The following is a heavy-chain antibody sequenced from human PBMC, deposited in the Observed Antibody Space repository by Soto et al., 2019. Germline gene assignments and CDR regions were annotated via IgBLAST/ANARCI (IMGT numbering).Heavy chain of an antibody. J-gene: IGHJ4*02. CDR2: IYHSGST. D-gene: IGHD6-13*01. Sequence: SETLSLTCAVSGGSISSSNWWSWVRQPPGKGLEWIGEIYHSGSTNYNPSLKSRVTISVDKSENQFSLKLSSVTAADTAVYYCAVGAAAGRFGLDYWGQGTLVTVSS. CDR1: GGSISSSNW. V-gene: IGHV4-4*02. CDR3: AVGAAAGRFGLDY.